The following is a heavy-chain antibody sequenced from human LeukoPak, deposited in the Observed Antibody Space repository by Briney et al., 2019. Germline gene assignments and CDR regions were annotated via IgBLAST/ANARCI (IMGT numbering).Heavy chain of an antibody. CDR2: LKQDGSEK. V-gene: IGHV3-7*01. Sequence: LPGGSLRLSCAASGFTFSSYWMSWVRQAPGKGLEWVANLKQDGSEKYYVDSVKGRFTISRDNAKNSLYLQMNSPRAEDTAVYYCARERYCSSTSCATPYYYYGMDVWGQGTTVTVSS. D-gene: IGHD2-2*01. J-gene: IGHJ6*02. CDR1: GFTFSSYW. CDR3: ARERYCSSTSCATPYYYYGMDV.